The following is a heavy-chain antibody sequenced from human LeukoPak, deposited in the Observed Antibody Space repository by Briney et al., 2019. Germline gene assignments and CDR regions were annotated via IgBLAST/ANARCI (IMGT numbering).Heavy chain of an antibody. CDR3: AALEFGSSWYYFDS. J-gene: IGHJ4*02. V-gene: IGHV4-59*08. CDR2: MYYSAST. CDR1: GGSISSSY. Sequence: SETLSLTCTVSGGSISSSYWSWIRQSPGKGLEWIGYMYYSASTNYNPSLKSRVTISVDTSKNQFSLKLSSVTAADTAVYYCAALEFGSSWYYFDSWGQGTLVTVSS. D-gene: IGHD6-13*01.